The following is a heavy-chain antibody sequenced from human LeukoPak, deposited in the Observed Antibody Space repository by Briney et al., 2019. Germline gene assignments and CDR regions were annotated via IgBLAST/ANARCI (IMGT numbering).Heavy chain of an antibody. CDR2: FDPEDGET. V-gene: IGHV1-24*01. CDR3: VGSGYYLPDY. CDR1: GYTLTELS. J-gene: IGHJ4*02. D-gene: IGHD3-22*01. Sequence: ASVKVSCKVSGYTLTELSMHWMRQAPGKGLEWMGGFDPEDGETIYAQKFQGRVTMTEDTSTDTAYMELSSLRSEDTAVYYCVGSGYYLPDYWGQGTLVTVSS.